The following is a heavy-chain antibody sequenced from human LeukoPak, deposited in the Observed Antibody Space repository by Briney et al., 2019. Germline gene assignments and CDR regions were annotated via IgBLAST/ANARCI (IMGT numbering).Heavy chain of an antibody. J-gene: IGHJ4*02. D-gene: IGHD4-23*01. CDR1: GFTFSSYW. Sequence: GGSLRLSCAASGFTFSSYWMHWVRQAPGKGLLWVSHINSDGSGTSYADSMKGRFTISRDNAKNSLYLQMNSLRAEDTAVYYCARNGGNSDFDYWGQGTLVTVSS. V-gene: IGHV3-74*01. CDR3: ARNGGNSDFDY. CDR2: INSDGSGT.